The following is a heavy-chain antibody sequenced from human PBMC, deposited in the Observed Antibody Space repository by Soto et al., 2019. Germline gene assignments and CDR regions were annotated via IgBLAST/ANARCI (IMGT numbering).Heavy chain of an antibody. J-gene: IGHJ4*02. CDR1: RYYISSGYY. D-gene: IGHD6-19*01. Sequence: EILSLTSVVSRYYISSGYYGGWIRQPPVKGLECLGSIYHSGRTYYNPSLKSRVTISVDTSKNQFSLKLSSLTAADTAVYYCARARFTAVAGPSLFDYWGQGSLVTVSS. CDR3: ARARFTAVAGPSLFDY. V-gene: IGHV4-38-2*01. CDR2: IYHSGRT.